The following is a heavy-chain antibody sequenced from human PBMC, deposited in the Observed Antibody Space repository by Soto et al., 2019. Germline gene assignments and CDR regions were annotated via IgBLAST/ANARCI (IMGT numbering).Heavy chain of an antibody. Sequence: PPESLSLTCAVSGGSITTSDYSWGWIRQPPGRGWEGSGSIYHTGATHYIPSLKSRLTMSLDKSKNHYSLDLSSVTAADTALYYCVRERTIFGVAPGGGVDVWGQGTTVTVSS. CDR2: IYHTGAT. V-gene: IGHV4-30-2*01. D-gene: IGHD3-3*01. CDR3: VRERTIFGVAPGGGVDV. CDR1: GGSITTSDYS. J-gene: IGHJ6*02.